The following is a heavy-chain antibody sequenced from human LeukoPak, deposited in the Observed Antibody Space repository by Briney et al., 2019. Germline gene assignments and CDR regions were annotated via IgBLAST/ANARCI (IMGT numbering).Heavy chain of an antibody. CDR1: GGSISSGSYY. V-gene: IGHV4-61*02. J-gene: IGHJ2*01. CDR3: ARTYVPPWYFDL. Sequence: SETLSLTCTVSGGSISSGSYYWSWIRQPAGKGLEWIGRIYTSGSTNYNPSLKSRVTTSVDTSKNQFSLKLSSVTAADTAVYYCARTYVPPWYFDLWGRGTLVTVSS. CDR2: IYTSGST. D-gene: IGHD2-2*01.